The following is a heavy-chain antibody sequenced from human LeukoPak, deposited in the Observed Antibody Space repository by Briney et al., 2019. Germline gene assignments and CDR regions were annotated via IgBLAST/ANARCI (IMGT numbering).Heavy chain of an antibody. CDR2: ISSSGSTI. D-gene: IGHD6-19*01. CDR3: ARAEDDYSSGWYKPNDY. Sequence: PGGSLRLSCAASGFTFSDYYMSWIRQAPGKGLEWVSYISSSGSTIYYADSVKGRFTISRDNAKNSLYLQMNSLRAEDTAVYYCARAEDDYSSGWYKPNDYWGQGTLVIVSS. V-gene: IGHV3-11*01. J-gene: IGHJ4*02. CDR1: GFTFSDYY.